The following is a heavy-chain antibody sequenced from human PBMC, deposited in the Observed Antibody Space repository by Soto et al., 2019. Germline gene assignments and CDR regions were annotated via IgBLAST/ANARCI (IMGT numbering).Heavy chain of an antibody. V-gene: IGHV1-69*12. J-gene: IGHJ6*02. D-gene: IGHD2-15*01. CDR1: GGTFSTYA. Sequence: QVQLVQSGAEVKKPGSSVKVSCKSSGGTFSTYAISWVRQAPGQGLEWMGGIIPIFGTANYAQKFQGRVTITADESTTTAYMEQISLRSEDTAVYYCARDEMVVATGSRTWHYYYGMDVWGQGTTVTVSS. CDR3: ARDEMVVATGSRTWHYYYGMDV. CDR2: IIPIFGTA.